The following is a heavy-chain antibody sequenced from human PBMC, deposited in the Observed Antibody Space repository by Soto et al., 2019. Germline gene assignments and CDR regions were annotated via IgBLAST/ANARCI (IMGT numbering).Heavy chain of an antibody. CDR2: IYPGDSDT. D-gene: IGHD3-22*01. Sequence: GESLKISCKGSGYSFTSYWIGWVRQMPGKGLEWMGIIYPGDSDTGYSPSFQGQVTISADKSISTAYLQWSSLKASDTAMYYCARLDDSSGYYSDYYYGMDVWGQGTTVTVSS. CDR1: GYSFTSYW. V-gene: IGHV5-51*01. J-gene: IGHJ6*02. CDR3: ARLDDSSGYYSDYYYGMDV.